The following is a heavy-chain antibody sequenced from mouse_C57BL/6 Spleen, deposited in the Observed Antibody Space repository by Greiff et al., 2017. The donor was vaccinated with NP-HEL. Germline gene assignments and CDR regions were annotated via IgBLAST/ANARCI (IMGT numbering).Heavy chain of an antibody. J-gene: IGHJ3*01. D-gene: IGHD2-4*01. CDR2: INPYNGGT. CDR3: ASFYDYDPWFAY. Sequence: EVQLQQSGPVLVKPGASVKMSCKASGYTFTDYYMNWVKQSHGKSLEWIGVINPYNGGTSYNQKFKGKATLTVDKSSSTAYMELNSLTSEDSAVYYCASFYDYDPWFAYWGQGTLVTVSA. V-gene: IGHV1-19*01. CDR1: GYTFTDYY.